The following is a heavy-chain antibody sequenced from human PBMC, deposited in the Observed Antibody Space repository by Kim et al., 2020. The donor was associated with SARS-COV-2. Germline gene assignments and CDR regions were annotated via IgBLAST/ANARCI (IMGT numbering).Heavy chain of an antibody. CDR3: ARRDSSNWYFDY. J-gene: IGHJ4*02. D-gene: IGHD3-22*01. V-gene: IGHV4-59*08. Sequence: YNPSLKSRFTMSLDTSRKQLSLKMSSLTAADTAVYYCARRDSSNWYFDYWGLGTLVTVSS.